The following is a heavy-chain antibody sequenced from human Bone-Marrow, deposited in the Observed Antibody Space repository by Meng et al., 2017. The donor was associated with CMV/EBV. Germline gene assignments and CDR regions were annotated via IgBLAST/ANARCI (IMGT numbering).Heavy chain of an antibody. CDR3: AKDRRYDFWSGFGY. V-gene: IGHV3-30*02. Sequence: GESLKISCAASGFTFSSYGMHWVRQAPGKGLEWVAFIRYDGSNKYYADSVKGRFTISRDNSKNTLYLQMNSLRAEDTAVYYCAKDRRYDFWSGFGYWGQGTLVIVSS. CDR1: GFTFSSYG. J-gene: IGHJ4*02. D-gene: IGHD3-3*01. CDR2: IRYDGSNK.